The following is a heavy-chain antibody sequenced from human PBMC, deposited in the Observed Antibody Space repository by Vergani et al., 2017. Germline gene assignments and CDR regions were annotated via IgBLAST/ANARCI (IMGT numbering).Heavy chain of an antibody. CDR1: GGTSSSYA. D-gene: IGHD3-22*01. V-gene: IGHV1-69*01. CDR3: ARDSDYDSSGYIGAFDI. CDR2: IIPIFGTA. J-gene: IGHJ3*02. Sequence: QVQLVQSGAEVKKPGSSVKVSCKASGGTSSSYAISWVRQAPGQGLEWMGGIIPIFGTANYAQKFQGRVTITADESTSTAYMELSSLRSEDTAVYYGARDSDYDSSGYIGAFDIWGQGTMVTVSS.